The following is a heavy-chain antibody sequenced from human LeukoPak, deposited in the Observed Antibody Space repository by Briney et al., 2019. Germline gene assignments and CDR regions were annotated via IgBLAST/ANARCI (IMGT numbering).Heavy chain of an antibody. V-gene: IGHV3-15*01. CDR2: IKSKSVGGTT. Sequence: PGGSLRLSCAASGFTFSDYYMSWIRQAPGKGLEWVGRIKSKSVGGTTDYAAPVKGRFTMSRDDSKNTLYLQMNSLKTEDTAVYYCTTDAVYDYWGQGNLVIVSS. CDR1: GFTFSDYY. J-gene: IGHJ4*02. CDR3: TTDAVYDY. D-gene: IGHD2-8*01.